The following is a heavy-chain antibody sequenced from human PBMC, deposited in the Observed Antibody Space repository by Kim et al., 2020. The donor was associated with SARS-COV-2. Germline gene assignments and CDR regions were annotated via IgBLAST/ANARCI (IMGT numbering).Heavy chain of an antibody. CDR3: ARDQRSYNYYGSGSHDY. J-gene: IGHJ4*02. CDR2: ISAYNGNT. D-gene: IGHD3-10*01. Sequence: ASVKVSCKASGYTFTSYGISWVRRAPGQGLEWMGWISAYNGNTNYAQKLQGRVTMTTDTSTSTAYMELRSLRSDDTAVYYCARDQRSYNYYGSGSHDYWGQGTLVTVSS. CDR1: GYTFTSYG. V-gene: IGHV1-18*04.